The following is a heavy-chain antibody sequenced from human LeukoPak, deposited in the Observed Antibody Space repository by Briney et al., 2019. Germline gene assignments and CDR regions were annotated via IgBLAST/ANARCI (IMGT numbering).Heavy chain of an antibody. CDR2: IYTSGST. Sequence: SETLPLTCTASGNSFISGDNYWSWIRQPAGKGLEWIGRIYTSGSTNYNPSLKSRVTISGDTSKNQFSLRLTSVTAADTAVYYCARQTGSGLFILPGGQGTVVPVSS. CDR3: ARQTGSGLFILP. V-gene: IGHV4-61*02. CDR1: GNSFISGDNY. D-gene: IGHD3/OR15-3a*01. J-gene: IGHJ4*02.